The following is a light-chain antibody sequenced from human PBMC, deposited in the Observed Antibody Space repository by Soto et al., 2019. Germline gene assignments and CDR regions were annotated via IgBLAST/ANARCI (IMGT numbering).Light chain of an antibody. CDR2: DVS. J-gene: IGLJ1*01. CDR1: SSDVGGYNY. Sequence: LTQPASVSGCPGQSITISCTGTSSDVGGYNYVSWYQQHPGKAPKLMIYDVSNRPSGGSNRFSGSKSGNTASLTISGXXAXDXAHYYCTSYTSSSTLYVFGTGTKVTVL. CDR3: TSYTSSSTLYV. V-gene: IGLV2-14*01.